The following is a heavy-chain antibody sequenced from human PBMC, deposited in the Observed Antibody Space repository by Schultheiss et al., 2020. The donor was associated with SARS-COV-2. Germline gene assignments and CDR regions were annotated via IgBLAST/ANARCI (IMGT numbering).Heavy chain of an antibody. V-gene: IGHV5-51*01. CDR1: GYSFDTYW. CDR3: ARHRIAVAGTTYYYYGMDV. Sequence: GESLKISCKGSGYSFDTYWIGWVRQMPGKGLEWLGIIYPGDSETRYSSSFQGQVTISADKSTSIAYLQWSSLKASDTAMYYCARHRIAVAGTTYYYYGMDVWGQGTTVTVSS. D-gene: IGHD6-19*01. J-gene: IGHJ6*02. CDR2: IYPGDSET.